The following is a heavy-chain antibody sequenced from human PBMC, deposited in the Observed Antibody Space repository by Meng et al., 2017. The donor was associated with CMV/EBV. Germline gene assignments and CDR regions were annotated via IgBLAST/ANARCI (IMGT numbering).Heavy chain of an antibody. CDR3: SSHQQFCSGGSCYSLGYYYGMDV. Sequence: SVKVSCKASAYSFSSYDINWVRQAPGQGLEWMGWMNPNNGNTGYAQKYQGRFTMTWNTSISTAYMELSSLRSEDTAIYYCSSHQQFCSGGSCYSLGYYYGMDVWGQGTTVTVSS. CDR2: MNPNNGNT. D-gene: IGHD2-15*01. CDR1: AYSFSSYD. J-gene: IGHJ6*02. V-gene: IGHV1-8*01.